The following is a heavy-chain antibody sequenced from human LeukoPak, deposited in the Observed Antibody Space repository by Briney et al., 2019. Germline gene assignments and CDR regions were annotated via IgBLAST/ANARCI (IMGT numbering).Heavy chain of an antibody. CDR1: GGSISGSSYY. V-gene: IGHV4-39*07. D-gene: IGHD3-22*01. J-gene: IGHJ5*02. Sequence: SETLSLTCTVSGGSISGSSYYWGWIRQPPGKGLEWIGSIYYSGSTYYHPSLKSRVTISVDTSKNQFSLKLSSVTAADTAVYYCARDVYYYDSSGYYYVFWFDPWGQGTLVTVSS. CDR3: ARDVYYYDSSGYYYVFWFDP. CDR2: IYYSGST.